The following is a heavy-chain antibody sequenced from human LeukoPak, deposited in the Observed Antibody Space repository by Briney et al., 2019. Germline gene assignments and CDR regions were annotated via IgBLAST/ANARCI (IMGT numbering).Heavy chain of an antibody. CDR2: INHSGST. D-gene: IGHD3-3*01. J-gene: IGHJ6*02. CDR1: GGSFSGYY. Sequence: SETLSLTCAVYGGSFSGYYWSWIRQPPGKGLEWIGEINHSGSTNYNPSLKSRVTISVDKSKNQFSLKLSSVTAADTAVYYCARVRITIFGVVSGKLDVWGQGTTVTVSS. CDR3: ARVRITIFGVVSGKLDV. V-gene: IGHV4-34*01.